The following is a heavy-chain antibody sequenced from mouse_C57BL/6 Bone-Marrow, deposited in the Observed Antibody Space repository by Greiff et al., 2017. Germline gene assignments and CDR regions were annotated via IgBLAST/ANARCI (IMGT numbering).Heavy chain of an antibody. CDR3: TTNYYGNSVDY. CDR1: GFNIKDDY. V-gene: IGHV14-4*01. J-gene: IGHJ2*01. D-gene: IGHD2-1*01. CDR2: IDPENGDT. Sequence: EVKLQESGAELVRPGASVKLSCTASGFNIKDDYMHWVKQRPEQGLEWIGWIDPENGDTEYASKFQGKATITADTSSNTAYLQLSSLTSEDTAVYYCTTNYYGNSVDYWGQGTTLTVSS.